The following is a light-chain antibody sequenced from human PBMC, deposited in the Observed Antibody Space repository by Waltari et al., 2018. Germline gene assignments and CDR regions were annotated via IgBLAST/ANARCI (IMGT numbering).Light chain of an antibody. CDR1: QRIATN. J-gene: IGKJ2*01. Sequence: IVLTQSPATLSVSPGEEATLSCRASQRIATNVAWYQQKPGQGPRLLISEASTRVAGVPARCSGGGSGTEVTLTISSLQSEDVAVYYCQQYNNYYSFGQGTRLEIK. CDR3: QQYNNYYS. CDR2: EAS. V-gene: IGKV3-15*01.